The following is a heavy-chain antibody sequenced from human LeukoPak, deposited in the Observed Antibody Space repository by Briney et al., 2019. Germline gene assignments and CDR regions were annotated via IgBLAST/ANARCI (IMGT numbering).Heavy chain of an antibody. J-gene: IGHJ5*02. CDR1: GGSISSSSYY. CDR3: ARARIQLWLGSAYNWFDP. V-gene: IGHV4-39*07. CDR2: IYYSGST. D-gene: IGHD5-18*01. Sequence: PSETLSLTCTVSGGSISSSSYYWGWLRQPPGTGLEWIGSIYYSGSTYYNPSLKSRVTISVDTSKNQFSLKLSSVTAADTAVYYCARARIQLWLGSAYNWFDPWGQGTLVTVSS.